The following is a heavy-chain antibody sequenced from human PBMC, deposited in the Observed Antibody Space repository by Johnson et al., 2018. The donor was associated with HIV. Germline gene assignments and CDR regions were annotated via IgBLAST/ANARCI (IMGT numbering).Heavy chain of an antibody. CDR1: GFTVSSNY. Sequence: VQLVESGGGLIQPGGSLRLSCAASGFTVSSNYMSWVRQAPGKGLEWVSSISGGSTYYADSRKGRFTISSDNSKNTLHLQMNSLRAEDTAVYYCASLYSGYDNDAFDIWGQGTMVTVSS. CDR2: ISGGST. D-gene: IGHD5-12*01. CDR3: ASLYSGYDNDAFDI. V-gene: IGHV3-38-3*01. J-gene: IGHJ3*02.